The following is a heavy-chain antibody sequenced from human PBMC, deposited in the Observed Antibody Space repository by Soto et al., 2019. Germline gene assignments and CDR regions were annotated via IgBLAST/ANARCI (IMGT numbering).Heavy chain of an antibody. J-gene: IGHJ4*02. V-gene: IGHV3-23*01. D-gene: IGHD3-16*01. CDR2: ISASGGST. CDR3: ARGAVMPDS. Sequence: GGSLRLSCAASGFTFDSFAMTWARQAPGKGLEWVSVISASGGSTFYADSVKGRFTISRDSSKNTLYLQMNSLRAEDTAAYYCARGAVMPDSWGQGTLVTVSS. CDR1: GFTFDSFA.